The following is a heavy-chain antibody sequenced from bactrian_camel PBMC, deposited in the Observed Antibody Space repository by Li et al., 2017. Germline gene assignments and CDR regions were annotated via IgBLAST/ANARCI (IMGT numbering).Heavy chain of an antibody. J-gene: IGHJ4*01. CDR1: GYTYNRNC. CDR3: AAQYTGISGCYSTSLDPATFDY. V-gene: IGHV3S26*01. D-gene: IGHD1*01. Sequence: HVQLVESGGGSVQAGGSLRLSCVVSGYTYNRNCMAWFRQAPGKEREGVAVINRRGTTRYADFVSGRFTISKVNAEKTLYLQMSNLKPEDTAMYFCAAQYTGISGCYSTSLDPATFDYWGQGTQVTVS. CDR2: INRRGTT.